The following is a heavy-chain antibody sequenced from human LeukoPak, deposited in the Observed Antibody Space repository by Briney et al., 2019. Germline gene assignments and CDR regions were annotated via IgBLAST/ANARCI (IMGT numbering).Heavy chain of an antibody. J-gene: IGHJ4*02. CDR3: AREREGPYGYLDY. CDR2: IYISGST. Sequence: SETLSLTCTGSGGSISSAAYYWSWIRQPAGKGLEWIARIYISGSTNYNPSLKRRVTISVDTSKNQFSLKLSSVTAADTAVYYCAREREGPYGYLDYWGQGTLVTVSS. D-gene: IGHD4-17*01. V-gene: IGHV4-61*02. CDR1: GGSISSAAYY.